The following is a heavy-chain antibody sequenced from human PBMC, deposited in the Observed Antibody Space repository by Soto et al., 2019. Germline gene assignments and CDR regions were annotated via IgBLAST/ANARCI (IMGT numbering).Heavy chain of an antibody. CDR2: IIPIFGTA. CDR1: GGTFSSYA. J-gene: IGHJ5*02. V-gene: IGHV1-69*01. D-gene: IGHD6-13*01. CDR3: ARERHSSSWYRERWFDP. Sequence: QVQLVQSGAEVKKPGSSVKVSCKASGGTFSSYAISWVRQAPGQGLEWMGGIIPIFGTANYAQKFQGRVTITADDSTSTAYMELSSLRSEDTAVYYCARERHSSSWYRERWFDPWGQGTLVTVSS.